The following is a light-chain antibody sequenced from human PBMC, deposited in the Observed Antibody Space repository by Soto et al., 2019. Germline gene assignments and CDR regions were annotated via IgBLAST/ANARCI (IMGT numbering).Light chain of an antibody. CDR2: GAS. CDR3: QQYINSPGT. CDR1: QSVTADY. J-gene: IGKJ1*01. V-gene: IGKV3-20*01. Sequence: EIVLTQSPGTLSLSPGDRATLSCRASQSVTADYLAWYQLKPGQAPRLLIYGASIKATGIPARFSGSGSGTDFTLTISRLEPEDFAVYYCQQYINSPGTFGQGTKVDIK.